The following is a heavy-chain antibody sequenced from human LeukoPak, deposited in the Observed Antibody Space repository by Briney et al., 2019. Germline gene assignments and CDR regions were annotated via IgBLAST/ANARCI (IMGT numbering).Heavy chain of an antibody. CDR3: ASSRSAYDFLTGYSSDTNWFDP. CDR1: GGSFSGYY. J-gene: IGHJ5*02. V-gene: IGHV4-34*01. CDR2: INHSGST. Sequence: PSETLSLTCAVYGGSFSGYYWSWIRQPPGKGLEWIGEINHSGSTNYNPSLKSRVFISMDMSKNQFSLKLSSVTAADTAVYYCASSRSAYDFLTGYSSDTNWFDPWGQGTLVTVSS. D-gene: IGHD3-9*01.